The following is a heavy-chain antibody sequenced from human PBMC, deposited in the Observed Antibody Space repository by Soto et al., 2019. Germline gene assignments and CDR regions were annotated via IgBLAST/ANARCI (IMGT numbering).Heavy chain of an antibody. J-gene: IGHJ4*02. D-gene: IGHD2-15*01. CDR3: XXARGSATGYDDY. CDR2: ISSASTSI. Sequence: EVQLVESGGGLVKPGGSLRLSCAASGFTFSSYSMNWVRQAPGKGLEWVSSISSASTSIYYADSVKGRFTISRDNAKXXXXXXXXXXXXXXXXXXXXXXARGSATGYDDYWGQGTLVTVSS. V-gene: IGHV3-21*01. CDR1: GFTFSSYS.